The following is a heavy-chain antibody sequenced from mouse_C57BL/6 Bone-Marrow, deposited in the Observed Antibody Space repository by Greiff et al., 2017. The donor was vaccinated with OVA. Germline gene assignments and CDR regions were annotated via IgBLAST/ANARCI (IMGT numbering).Heavy chain of an antibody. Sequence: EVMLVESGAGLVKPGGSLKLSCAASGFTFSSYAMPWVRQTPEQSLEWVAYISSGGDYIYYADTVKGRFTISRDKAKNTLYLQMSSLKSEDTAMYYCTRDGGSSYDDFDYWGQGTTLTVSS. CDR1: GFTFSSYA. D-gene: IGHD1-1*01. CDR2: ISSGGDYI. V-gene: IGHV5-9-1*02. CDR3: TRDGGSSYDDFDY. J-gene: IGHJ2*01.